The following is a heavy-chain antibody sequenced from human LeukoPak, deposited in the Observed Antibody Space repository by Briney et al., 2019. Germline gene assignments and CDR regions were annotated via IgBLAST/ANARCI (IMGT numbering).Heavy chain of an antibody. J-gene: IGHJ4*02. CDR3: ARGAEQQLVMRIDY. CDR1: GGSFSGYY. CDR2: INHSGST. D-gene: IGHD6-13*01. V-gene: IGHV4-34*01. Sequence: PSETLSLTCAFYGGSFSGYYWSWIRQPPGKGLEWIGEINHSGSTNYNPSLKSRVTISVDTSKNQFSLKLSSVTAADTAVYYCARGAEQQLVMRIDYWGQGTLVTVSS.